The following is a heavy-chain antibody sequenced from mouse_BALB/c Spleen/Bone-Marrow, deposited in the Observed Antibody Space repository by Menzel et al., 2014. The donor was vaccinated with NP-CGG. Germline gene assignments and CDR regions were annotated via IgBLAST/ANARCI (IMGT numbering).Heavy chain of an antibody. V-gene: IGHV1S81*02. D-gene: IGHD2-12*01. J-gene: IGHJ2*01. CDR3: ARWLLYY. Sequence: QVQLQQSGAELVKPGASVKLSCKASGYTFTSYWMHWVKQRPGQGLEWIGEINPSNGQTNYNEKFKTKATLTVDKSSSTAYMQLSSPTSEDSAVYYCARWLLYYWGQGTTLTVSS. CDR1: GYTFTSYW. CDR2: INPSNGQT.